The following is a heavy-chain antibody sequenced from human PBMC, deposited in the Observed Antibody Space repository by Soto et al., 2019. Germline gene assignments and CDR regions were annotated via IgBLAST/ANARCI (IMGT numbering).Heavy chain of an antibody. Sequence: EVQLVESGGGLVKPGGSLRLSCAVSGSAFSSYSVNWVRQAPGKGLEWVSSISTSGDTYYADSVKGRLAISRDNAKNSLYLQMTSLRVEDTGVYYCARGADYTNSNFDYWGQGTLVTVSS. CDR1: GSAFSSYS. J-gene: IGHJ4*02. D-gene: IGHD4-4*01. CDR2: ISTSGDT. V-gene: IGHV3-21*01. CDR3: ARGADYTNSNFDY.